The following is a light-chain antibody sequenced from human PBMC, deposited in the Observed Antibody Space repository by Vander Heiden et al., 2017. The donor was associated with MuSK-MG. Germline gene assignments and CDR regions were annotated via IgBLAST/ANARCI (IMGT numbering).Light chain of an antibody. CDR3: QQSDSTPYT. CDR1: QSISSY. CDR2: AAS. V-gene: IGKV1-39*01. Sequence: SVGDRVTITCRASQSISSYLNWYQQKPGKAPKLLIYAASSLQSGVPSRFSGSGSGTDFTLTISRLQPEDFATYYCQQSDSTPYTFGQGTKLEIK. J-gene: IGKJ2*01.